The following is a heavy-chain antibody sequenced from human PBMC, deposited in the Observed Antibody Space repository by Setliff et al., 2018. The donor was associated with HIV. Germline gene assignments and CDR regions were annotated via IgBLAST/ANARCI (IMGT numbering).Heavy chain of an antibody. CDR2: FMYTDIHYVNYLN. V-gene: IGHV4-59*11. CDR1: GGSMGSHY. Sequence: SETLSLTCVISGGSMGSHYWSWIRQTPERGLEWIAYFMYTDIHYVNYLNYRNPSLASRLSISVDKSKNQFSLTLSSVTAADTAVYYCARARSDWYNVRPYYFDLWGQGTPVTVSS. J-gene: IGHJ4*02. D-gene: IGHD6-19*01. CDR3: ARARSDWYNVRPYYFDL.